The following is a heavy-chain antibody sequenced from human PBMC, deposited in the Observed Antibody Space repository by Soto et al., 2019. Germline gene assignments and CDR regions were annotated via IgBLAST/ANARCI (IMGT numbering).Heavy chain of an antibody. Sequence: PXESLRLSCAAFGFTFNSYVMTWVRQAPGEGLEWVSSISRSGRGSAYYADSVKGRFTISRDNSENTPFLQVNNLRDEDTALYYCARGRYLDSSDYWVANLPFDHWGLGTLVTVSS. CDR1: GFTFNSYV. CDR2: ISRSGRGSA. CDR3: ARGRYLDSSDYWVANLPFDH. J-gene: IGHJ4*02. V-gene: IGHV3-23*01. D-gene: IGHD3-22*01.